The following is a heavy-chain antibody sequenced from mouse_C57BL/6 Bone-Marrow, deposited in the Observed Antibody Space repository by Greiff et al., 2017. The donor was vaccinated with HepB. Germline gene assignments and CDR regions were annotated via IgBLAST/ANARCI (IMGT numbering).Heavy chain of an antibody. CDR2: IYPGDGDT. CDR3: ARSDYGNYWYFDV. Sequence: QVQLQQSGPELVKPGASVKISCKASGYAFSSSWMNWVKQRPGKGLEWIGRIYPGDGDTNYNGKFKGKATLTADKSSSTAYMQLSSLTSEASAVYFCARSDYGNYWYFDVWGTGTTVTVSS. D-gene: IGHD2-1*01. CDR1: GYAFSSSW. J-gene: IGHJ1*03. V-gene: IGHV1-82*01.